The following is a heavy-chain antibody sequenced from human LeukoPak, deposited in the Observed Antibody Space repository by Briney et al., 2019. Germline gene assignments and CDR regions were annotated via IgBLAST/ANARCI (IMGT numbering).Heavy chain of an antibody. D-gene: IGHD1-26*01. CDR2: IYYNGAT. J-gene: IGHJ4*02. CDR3: AKEARFLSGNYYGRDDF. CDR1: GGSISSTSYY. Sequence: PSETLSLTCDVSGGSISSTSYYWGWIRQPPGKGLEWIGTIYYNGATQYSPSLKSRVSISVDTSKNQFPLKLSSVTATDTAVYYCAKEARFLSGNYYGRDDFWGQGTLVTVSS. V-gene: IGHV4-39*02.